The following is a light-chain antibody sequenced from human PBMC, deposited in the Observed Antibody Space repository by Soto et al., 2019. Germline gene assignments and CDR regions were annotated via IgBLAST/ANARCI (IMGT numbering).Light chain of an antibody. CDR2: DTS. Sequence: EFVLTQSPATLSLSPGERATLSCRASQSVSSSSAWYQQKPGQAPRLLIYDTSNRATGIPARFSRSGSGTDFTLTISGLDPEDFTVYYCWHRSNRQYTFGLGT. J-gene: IGKJ2*01. CDR1: QSVSSS. V-gene: IGKV3-11*01. CDR3: WHRSNRQYT.